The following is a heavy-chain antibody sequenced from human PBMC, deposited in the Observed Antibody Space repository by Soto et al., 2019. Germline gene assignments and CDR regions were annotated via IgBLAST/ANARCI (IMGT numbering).Heavy chain of an antibody. D-gene: IGHD6-13*01. J-gene: IGHJ5*02. CDR2: MYYSGST. Sequence: SELRSQNCRVSEDSICRCYPYWEKQSPEKGLEWIGYMYYSGSTNSNPSLKSRVTISVDTSKNQFSLKLSSVTAADTAVYYCASVLNRDGSSWYSWFDPWGQVTLVTVSS. V-gene: IGHV4-59*01. CDR1: EDSICRCY. CDR3: ASVLNRDGSSWYSWFDP.